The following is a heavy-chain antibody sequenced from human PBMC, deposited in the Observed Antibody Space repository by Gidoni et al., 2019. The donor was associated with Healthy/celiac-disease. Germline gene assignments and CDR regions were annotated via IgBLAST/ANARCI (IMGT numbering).Heavy chain of an antibody. CDR3: ARAKEYSTRGGFDY. CDR2: ISSSSSYI. D-gene: IGHD6-6*01. J-gene: IGHJ4*02. Sequence: EVQLVESGGGLVKPGGPLRLSCAASGFTFSSYSMNWVRQAPGKGLEWVSSISSSSSYIYYADSVKGRFTISRDNAKNSLYLQMNSLRAEDTAVYYCARAKEYSTRGGFDYWGQGTLVTVSS. CDR1: GFTFSSYS. V-gene: IGHV3-21*01.